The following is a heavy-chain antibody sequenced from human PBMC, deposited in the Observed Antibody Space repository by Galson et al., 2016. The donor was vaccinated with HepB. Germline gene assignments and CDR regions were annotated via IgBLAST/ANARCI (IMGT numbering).Heavy chain of an antibody. D-gene: IGHD3-22*01. Sequence: PALVKPTQTLTLTCSFSGFSLSSSGMYVSWIRQPPGKALEWLALIAWDDDKYYNTFLKTRLTVSKDASKNQVVLTMTNMDPVDTATYYCTRPTYYYENPGSPDEFDIWGQGALVTVSS. J-gene: IGHJ3*02. CDR2: IAWDDDK. CDR1: GFSLSSSGMY. V-gene: IGHV2-70*01. CDR3: TRPTYYYENPGSPDEFDI.